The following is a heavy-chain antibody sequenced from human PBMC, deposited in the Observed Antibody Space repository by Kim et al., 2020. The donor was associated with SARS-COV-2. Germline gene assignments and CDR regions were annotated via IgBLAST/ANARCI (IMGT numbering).Heavy chain of an antibody. Sequence: GESLKISCQGSGYSFTSYWIGWVRQMPGKGLEWMGIIYPGDSDTRYSPSFQGQVTISADKSIRTAYLQWSSLKASDTAMYYCASSSSQPSGYWDRMDVWGQGTTVTVSS. CDR1: GYSFTSYW. CDR2: IYPGDSDT. CDR3: ASSSSQPSGYWDRMDV. D-gene: IGHD6-6*01. V-gene: IGHV5-51*01. J-gene: IGHJ6*02.